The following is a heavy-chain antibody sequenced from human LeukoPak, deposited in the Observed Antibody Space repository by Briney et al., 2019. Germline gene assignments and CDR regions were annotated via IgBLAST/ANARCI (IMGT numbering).Heavy chain of an antibody. CDR2: ISTSGGTI. V-gene: IGHV3-48*03. D-gene: IGHD6-19*01. CDR3: AGYSSGRYSLFY. CDR1: GFSFSSCE. J-gene: IGHJ4*02. Sequence: PGGSLRLSCAASGFSFSSCEMSWVRQAPGKGLEWVSYISTSGGTIYYADSVKGRFRISRDNAKDSLYLQMNSLRAEDTAVYYCAGYSSGRYSLFYWGQGTLVTVSS.